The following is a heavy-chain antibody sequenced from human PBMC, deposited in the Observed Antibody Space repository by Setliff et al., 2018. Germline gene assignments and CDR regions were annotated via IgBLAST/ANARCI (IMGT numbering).Heavy chain of an antibody. V-gene: IGHV7-4-1*02. CDR1: GYTFTVYT. J-gene: IGHJ4*02. Sequence: GASVKVSCKVSGYTFTVYTMNWVRQAPGQGLEWLGWINTNTRNPTYAQGFSGRFVFSLDTSVSTAYLQISSLKAEDTAVYYCARAWYYNFWSGSQIEYWGQGTLVTVSS. D-gene: IGHD3-3*01. CDR3: ARAWYYNFWSGSQIEY. CDR2: INTNTRNP.